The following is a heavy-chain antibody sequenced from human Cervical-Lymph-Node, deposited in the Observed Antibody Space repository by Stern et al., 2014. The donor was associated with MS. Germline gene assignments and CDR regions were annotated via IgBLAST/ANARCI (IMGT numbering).Heavy chain of an antibody. CDR2: IDWDDDT. Sequence: ESGPALVKPTQTLTLTCTFSGFSLSTTTMCVSWIRQPPGKALEWLARIDWDDDTSYSTSLRTRLAISKDTSKNQVVLTMGNMDPVDTATYYCARSITVSGHYDSWGQGTLVTVSS. CDR1: GFSLSTTTMC. J-gene: IGHJ4*02. D-gene: IGHD6-19*01. CDR3: ARSITVSGHYDS. V-gene: IGHV2-70*11.